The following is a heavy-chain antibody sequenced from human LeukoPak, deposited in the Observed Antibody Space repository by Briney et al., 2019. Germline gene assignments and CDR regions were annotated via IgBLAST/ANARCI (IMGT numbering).Heavy chain of an antibody. CDR1: GYTFTNYG. Sequence: GASVKVSCKASGYTFTNYGISWVRQAPGQGREWVGWISPNNYYTNYAQKLQGRGTMTTDTSTSTGYMELRSLRSDDTAVYYCARWYCSSTSCYAGAFDMWGQGTMVTASS. CDR2: ISPNNYYT. CDR3: ARWYCSSTSCYAGAFDM. J-gene: IGHJ3*02. D-gene: IGHD2-2*01. V-gene: IGHV1-18*04.